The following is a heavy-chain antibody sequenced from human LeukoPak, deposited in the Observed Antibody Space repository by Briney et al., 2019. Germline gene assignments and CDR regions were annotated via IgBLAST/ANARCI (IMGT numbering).Heavy chain of an antibody. CDR3: AKGAEYVWGSYFDY. D-gene: IGHD3-16*01. J-gene: IGHJ4*02. CDR1: GLPFSSYA. CDR2: ISGSGGST. Sequence: GGSLRLSCAASGLPFSSYAMSWVRQAPGKGLEWVSAISGSGGSTYYADSVKGRFTISRDNSKNTLYLQMNSLRAEDTAVYYCAKGAEYVWGSYFDYWGQGTLVTVSS. V-gene: IGHV3-23*01.